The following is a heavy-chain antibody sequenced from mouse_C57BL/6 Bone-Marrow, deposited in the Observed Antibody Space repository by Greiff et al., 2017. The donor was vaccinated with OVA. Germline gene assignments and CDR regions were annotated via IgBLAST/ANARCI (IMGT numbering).Heavy chain of an antibody. D-gene: IGHD2-4*01. Sequence: ELQLQQSGPELVKPGASVKISCKASGNPFTDYYMTWGKQSHGKSLDWIGLVYPYNGGTSYNQKFKGKATLTVNTSSSTAYTELNSLTPEDSAVYYWASGRDDYDFDYWGQGITLAVAS. CDR2: VYPYNGGT. J-gene: IGHJ2*01. CDR3: ASGRDDYDFDY. V-gene: IGHV1-36*01. CDR1: GNPFTDYY.